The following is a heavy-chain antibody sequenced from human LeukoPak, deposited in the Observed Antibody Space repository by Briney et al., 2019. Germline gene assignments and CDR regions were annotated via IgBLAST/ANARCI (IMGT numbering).Heavy chain of an antibody. V-gene: IGHV1-69*13. J-gene: IGHJ4*02. Sequence: GASVKVSCKASGGTFSSYAISWVRQAPGQGLEWMGGIIPIFGTANYAQKFQGRVTITADESTSTAYMELSSLRSEDTAVYYCARGMVRGVIILDFDYWGQGTLVTVSS. CDR1: GGTFSSYA. CDR3: ARGMVRGVIILDFDY. CDR2: IIPIFGTA. D-gene: IGHD3-10*01.